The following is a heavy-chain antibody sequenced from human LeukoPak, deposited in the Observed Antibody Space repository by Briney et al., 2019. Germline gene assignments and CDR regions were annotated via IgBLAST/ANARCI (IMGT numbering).Heavy chain of an antibody. V-gene: IGHV3-48*01. CDR2: ISSGGSTI. CDR1: GFTFSSYN. Sequence: PGGSLRLSCAASGFTFSSYNMNWVRQAPGKGLEWVSYISSGGSTIYSADSVKGRFTISRDNGKNSLSLQLNNLRAEDTAVYYCARDGGSDAFDIWGQGTMVTVSS. D-gene: IGHD3-3*01. CDR3: ARDGGSDAFDI. J-gene: IGHJ3*02.